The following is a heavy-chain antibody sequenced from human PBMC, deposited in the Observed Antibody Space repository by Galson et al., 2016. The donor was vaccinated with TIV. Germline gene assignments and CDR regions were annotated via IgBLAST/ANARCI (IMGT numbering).Heavy chain of an antibody. CDR1: GFTFKKYG. CDR2: INGPGGTT. D-gene: IGHD3-22*01. J-gene: IGHJ4*02. Sequence: SLRLSCAASGFTFKKYGMAWVRQAPGKGLELVSAINGPGGTTYYADSVKDRFTVSRDNFENTLYPQMNSLSADDTAVYYCAKLRGDLYYYDSTGYYFFDSWGQGILVTVSS. CDR3: AKLRGDLYYYDSTGYYFFDS. V-gene: IGHV3-23*01.